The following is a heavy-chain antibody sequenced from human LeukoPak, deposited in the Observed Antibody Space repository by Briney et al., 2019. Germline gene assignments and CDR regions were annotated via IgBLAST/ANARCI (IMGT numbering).Heavy chain of an antibody. D-gene: IGHD5-18*01. J-gene: IGHJ4*02. V-gene: IGHV4-38-2*02. CDR3: ARRGYSYGGRDY. CDR1: GYSISSGYY. CDR2: IYHSGST. Sequence: SETLSLTCTVSGYSISSGYYWGWIRQPPGKGLEWIGSIYHSGSTYDNPSLKSRVTISVDTSKNQFSLKLSSVTAADTAVYYCARRGYSYGGRDYWGQGTLVTVSS.